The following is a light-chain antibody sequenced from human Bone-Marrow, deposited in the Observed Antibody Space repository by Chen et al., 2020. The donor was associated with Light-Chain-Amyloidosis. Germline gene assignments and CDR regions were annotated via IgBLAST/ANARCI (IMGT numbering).Light chain of an antibody. CDR1: SSDVGRSNY. V-gene: IGLV2-8*01. Sequence: QSALTQPPSASGSPGPSVTVSCTGTSSDVGRSNYVSWYQQLPGKAPQLMIYEVTKRPSGVPDRFSGSQSGNTASLTVSGLRPDEEADYFCSAYAGTNYWVFGGGTTVTVL. CDR3: SAYAGTNYWV. CDR2: EVT. J-gene: IGLJ3*02.